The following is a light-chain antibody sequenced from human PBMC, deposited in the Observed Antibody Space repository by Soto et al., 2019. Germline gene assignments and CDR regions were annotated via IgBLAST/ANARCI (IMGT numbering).Light chain of an antibody. CDR2: GAS. V-gene: IGKV3-20*01. CDR3: QQYMSSVT. CDR1: QSVDSTF. Sequence: EIVLTQSPGSLSLSPGQRATLSCRASQSVDSTFFAWYQKKPGQAPRLLIYGASKRDTGVPDMFSGSGSGTDFTLTISSLEPEDLAVYYCQQYMSSVTFGQGTKLEI. J-gene: IGKJ1*01.